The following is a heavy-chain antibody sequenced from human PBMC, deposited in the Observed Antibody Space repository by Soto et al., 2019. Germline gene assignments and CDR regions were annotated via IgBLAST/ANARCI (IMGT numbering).Heavy chain of an antibody. D-gene: IGHD6-19*01. CDR3: ARSSSIAVAGTEDRDYYYYGMDV. CDR2: INAGNGNT. J-gene: IGHJ6*02. V-gene: IGHV1-3*01. Sequence: GASVKVSCKASGYTFTSYAMHWVRQAPGQRLEWMGWINAGNGNTKYSQKFQGRVTITRDTSASTAYMELSSLRSEDTAVYYCARSSSIAVAGTEDRDYYYYGMDVWGQGTTVTVSS. CDR1: GYTFTSYA.